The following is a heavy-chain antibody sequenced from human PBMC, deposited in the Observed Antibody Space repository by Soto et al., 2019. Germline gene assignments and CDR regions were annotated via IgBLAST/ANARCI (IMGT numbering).Heavy chain of an antibody. CDR1: GFTFSSYS. Sequence: GGSLRLSCAASGFTFSSYSMNWVRQAPGKGLEWVSSISSSSSYIYYADSVKGRFTISRDNAKNSLYLQMNSLRAEDTAVYYCARAQGSGWRGQKFDPWGQGTLVTVSS. V-gene: IGHV3-21*01. CDR3: ARAQGSGWRGQKFDP. CDR2: ISSSSSYI. J-gene: IGHJ5*02. D-gene: IGHD6-19*01.